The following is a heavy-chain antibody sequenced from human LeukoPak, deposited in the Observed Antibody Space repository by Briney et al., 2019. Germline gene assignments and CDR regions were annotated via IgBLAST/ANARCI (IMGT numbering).Heavy chain of an antibody. D-gene: IGHD3-3*01. Sequence: ASVKVSCKASGYTFTGYYMHWVRQAPGQGLEWMGGIIPIFGTANYAQKFQGRVTITADESTSTAYMELSSLRSEDTAVYYCARPSDALRFLEWSNYYYYGMDVWGQGTTVTVSS. CDR1: GYTFTGYY. CDR3: ARPSDALRFLEWSNYYYYGMDV. J-gene: IGHJ6*02. CDR2: IIPIFGTA. V-gene: IGHV1-69*13.